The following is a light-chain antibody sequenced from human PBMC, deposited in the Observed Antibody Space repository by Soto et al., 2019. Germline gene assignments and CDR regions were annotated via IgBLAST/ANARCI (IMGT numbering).Light chain of an antibody. J-gene: IGLJ1*01. V-gene: IGLV2-14*01. CDR1: SSDVGGYKY. Sequence: QSVLTQPASVSGSPGQSITISCTGTSSDVGGYKYVSWYQQHPGKAPKLMIYDVSNRPSGVSNRFSGSTSGNTASLTIFGLQAEDEADYYCTSYTSSSTYVFGTGTKVTVL. CDR2: DVS. CDR3: TSYTSSSTYV.